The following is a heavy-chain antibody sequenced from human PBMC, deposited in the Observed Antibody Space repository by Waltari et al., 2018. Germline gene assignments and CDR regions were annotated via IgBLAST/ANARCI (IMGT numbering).Heavy chain of an antibody. CDR3: AREGSRSKIHAFDT. J-gene: IGHJ3*02. CDR2: RQLYGSSI. D-gene: IGHD3-10*01. CDR1: GFNFITSG. Sequence: QAQLVESGGGLVQPGRPLRLSCAASGFNFITSGMHWVRQAPGKGLEWVSFRQLYGSSIYFADSVKGRFTNSRDNSKNTVYLQMNSLRAEDTAVYYCAREGSRSKIHAFDTWGQVTMVTVSS. V-gene: IGHV3-33*05.